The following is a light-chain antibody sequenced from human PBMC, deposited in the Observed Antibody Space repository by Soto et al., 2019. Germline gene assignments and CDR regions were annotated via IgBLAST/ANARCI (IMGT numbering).Light chain of an antibody. J-gene: IGLJ1*01. CDR3: SSYTNINTRACV. Sequence: QSVLTQPASVSGSPGQSTTISCTGTSGDIGSYNRVSCYQQHPGKAPKLIIYEVTDRPSGVSNRFSGSKSGNTASLTISGLQAEDEAEYYCSSYTNINTRACVFGTGTKVTVL. CDR2: EVT. V-gene: IGLV2-14*01. CDR1: SGDIGSYNR.